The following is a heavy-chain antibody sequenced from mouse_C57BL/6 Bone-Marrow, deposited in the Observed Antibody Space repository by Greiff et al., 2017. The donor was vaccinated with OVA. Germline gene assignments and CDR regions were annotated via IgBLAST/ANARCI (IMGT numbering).Heavy chain of an antibody. CDR3: AMGRSYLYFDV. J-gene: IGHJ1*03. CDR1: GYTFTGYW. Sequence: QVHVKQSGAELMKSGASVKLSCKATGYTFTGYWIEWVKQRPGHGLEWIGEILPGSGSTNYNEKFKGKATFTADTSSNTAYMQHSSLTTENSAIYYCAMGRSYLYFDVWGTGTAVTVSS. CDR2: ILPGSGST. V-gene: IGHV1-9*01.